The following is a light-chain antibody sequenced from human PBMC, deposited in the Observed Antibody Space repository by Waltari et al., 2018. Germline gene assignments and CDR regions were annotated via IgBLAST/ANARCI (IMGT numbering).Light chain of an antibody. CDR3: SSYTTRSTRV. CDR1: SSDVGDYKY. Sequence: QSALTQPASVSGSPGQSITISCTATSSDVGDYKYVSWYQQHPGKVPKLLIYDVTNRPSGISYLFSGSKSGYTASLTISGLQAEDEADYYCSSYTTRSTRVFGTGTKVTVL. V-gene: IGLV2-14*03. J-gene: IGLJ1*01. CDR2: DVT.